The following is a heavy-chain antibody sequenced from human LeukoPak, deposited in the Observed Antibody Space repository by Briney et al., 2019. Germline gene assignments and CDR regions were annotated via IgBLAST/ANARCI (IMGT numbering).Heavy chain of an antibody. V-gene: IGHV1-2*02. CDR3: AREGPGDIVVVPAAPEN. Sequence: ASVKVSCKASGYTFTGYYMHWVRQAPGQGLEWVGWINPNSGGTNYAQKFQGRVTMTRDTSISTAYMELSRLRSDDTAVYYCAREGPGDIVVVPAAPENWGQGTLVTVSS. CDR2: INPNSGGT. J-gene: IGHJ1*01. CDR1: GYTFTGYY. D-gene: IGHD2-2*01.